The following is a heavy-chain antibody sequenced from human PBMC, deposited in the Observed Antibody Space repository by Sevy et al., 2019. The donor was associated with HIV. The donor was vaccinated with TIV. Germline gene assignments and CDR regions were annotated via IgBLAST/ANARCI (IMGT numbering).Heavy chain of an antibody. V-gene: IGHV2-5*01. CDR1: GCSLRTSGVR. CDR3: ARSGFYYDYAY. D-gene: IGHD5-12*01. CDR2: IYWNGDK. J-gene: IGHJ4*02. Sequence: SGPTLVKPTQTLTLTCTFSGCSLRTSGVRVGWIRQPPGKALEWLALIYWNGDKRYRPSLKSRLTITRDTSKNQVVLTLSNMDPVDTATYYCARSGFYYDYAYWGQGTQVTVSS.